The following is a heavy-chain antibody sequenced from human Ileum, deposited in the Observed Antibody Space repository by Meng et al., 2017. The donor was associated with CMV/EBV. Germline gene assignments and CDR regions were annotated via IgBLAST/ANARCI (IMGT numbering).Heavy chain of an antibody. D-gene: IGHD2-15*01. Sequence: LRHSGEASGFTFSSYAMSWVRQATGKGLEWVSVIYSGGSSTYYADSVKGRFTISRDNSKNTLYLQMNSLRAEDTAVYYCAKDDGGLDWGQGTLVTVSS. CDR1: GFTFSSYA. J-gene: IGHJ4*02. V-gene: IGHV3-23*03. CDR2: IYSGGSST. CDR3: AKDDGGLD.